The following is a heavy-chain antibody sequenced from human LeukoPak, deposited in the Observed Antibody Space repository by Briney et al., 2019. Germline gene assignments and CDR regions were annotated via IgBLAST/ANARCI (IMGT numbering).Heavy chain of an antibody. Sequence: GGSLRLSCAGSGFTFSSYAMSWVRQAPGKGLEGVSAISCSGGSTYYADSVKGRFTISRDNSKNTLYLQMNSLRADDTAVYYCAKDEDTPIDYWGQGTLVTVSS. V-gene: IGHV3-23*01. D-gene: IGHD5-18*01. CDR3: AKDEDTPIDY. J-gene: IGHJ4*02. CDR1: GFTFSSYA. CDR2: ISCSGGST.